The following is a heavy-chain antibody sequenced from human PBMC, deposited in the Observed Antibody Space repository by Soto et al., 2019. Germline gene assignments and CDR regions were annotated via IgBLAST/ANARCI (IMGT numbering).Heavy chain of an antibody. Sequence: GGSLRLSCAASGFTFSSYVMHWVRQAPGKGLERVAVIWYEGSNKYYADYVKGQFTISRDNSKNTLYLQMNSLRAEDTAVYYCARVYYYDSSGYGNYYYYGMDVWGRGTTVTVSS. CDR2: IWYEGSNK. CDR3: ARVYYYDSSGYGNYYYYGMDV. CDR1: GFTFSSYV. V-gene: IGHV3-33*04. J-gene: IGHJ6*02. D-gene: IGHD3-22*01.